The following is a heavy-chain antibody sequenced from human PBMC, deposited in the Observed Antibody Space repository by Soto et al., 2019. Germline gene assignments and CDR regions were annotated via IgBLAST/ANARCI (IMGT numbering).Heavy chain of an antibody. CDR3: ARDPPVSGTTHYFDY. J-gene: IGHJ4*02. CDR2: IRSKAYGGTT. Sequence: PGGSLRLSCTASGFTFGDYAMSWLRQAPGKGLEWVGFIRSKAYGGTTEYAASVKGRFTVSRDDSKSLAYLQMNSLKTEDTAVYYCARDPPVSGTTHYFDYWGQGTLVTVSS. V-gene: IGHV3-49*03. D-gene: IGHD1-7*01. CDR1: GFTFGDYA.